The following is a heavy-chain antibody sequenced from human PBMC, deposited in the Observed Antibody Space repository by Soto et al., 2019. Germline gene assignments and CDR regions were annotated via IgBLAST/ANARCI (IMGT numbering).Heavy chain of an antibody. CDR3: ARMDGDFNYYALDV. Sequence: PTLVNPTESLTLTCTVSGFSLSSGRMGVSWIRQPPGKPLEWLAHFFSDVERSYSAPMQGRLTLSTDISGSQVVLTMTNMDPVDSATYYCARMDGDFNYYALDVWGQGTTVTVSS. CDR1: GFSLSSGRMG. V-gene: IGHV2-26*01. CDR2: FFSDVER. D-gene: IGHD4-17*01. J-gene: IGHJ6*02.